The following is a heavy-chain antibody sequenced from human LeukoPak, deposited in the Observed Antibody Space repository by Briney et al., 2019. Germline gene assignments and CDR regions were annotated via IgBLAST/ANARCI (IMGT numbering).Heavy chain of an antibody. D-gene: IGHD2-15*01. CDR3: ARSLYCSGGSCYVGAAQPGT. V-gene: IGHV3-30*02. CDR2: IRYDGSNK. J-gene: IGHJ4*02. CDR1: GFTFSSYG. Sequence: PGGSLRLSCAASGFTFSSYGMHWVRQAPGKGLEWVAFIRYDGSNKYYADSVKGRFTISRDNSKNTLYLQMNSLRAEDTAVYYCARSLYCSGGSCYVGAAQPGTWGQGTLVTVSS.